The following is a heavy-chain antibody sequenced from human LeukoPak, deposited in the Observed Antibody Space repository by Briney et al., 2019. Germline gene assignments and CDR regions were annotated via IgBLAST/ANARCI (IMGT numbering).Heavy chain of an antibody. J-gene: IGHJ6*03. CDR1: GGSFSGYY. D-gene: IGHD3-10*01. CDR3: ARLLPDYYGSGSYYNSGVYYMAV. Sequence: SETLSLTCAVYGGSFSGYYWSWIRQPPGKWLEWIGEINHSGSTNYNPSLKSRVTISVDTSKNQFSLKLSSVTAADTAVYYCARLLPDYYGSGSYYNSGVYYMAVWGKGTTVTVSS. CDR2: INHSGST. V-gene: IGHV4-34*01.